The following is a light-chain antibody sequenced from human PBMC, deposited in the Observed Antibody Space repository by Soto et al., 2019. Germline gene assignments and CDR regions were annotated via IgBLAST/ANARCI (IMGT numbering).Light chain of an antibody. CDR3: QQNGSSPPYT. V-gene: IGKV3-20*01. Sequence: EIVLTQSPGTLSLSPGERATLSCRASQSVSSSHLAWYQQKPGQAPRLLIYGASSRATGIPDRFSGGGSGTHFTLTISRLEPKDFPVYCCQQNGSSPPYTFGQGTKLEIK. CDR2: GAS. J-gene: IGKJ2*01. CDR1: QSVSSSH.